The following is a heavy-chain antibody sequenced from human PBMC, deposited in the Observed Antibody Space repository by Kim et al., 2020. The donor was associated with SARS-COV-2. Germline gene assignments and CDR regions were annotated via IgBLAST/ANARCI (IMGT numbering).Heavy chain of an antibody. D-gene: IGHD3-10*01. V-gene: IGHV4-31*02. J-gene: IGHJ3*02. Sequence: LKSRVTISVDTSKNQFSLKLSSVTAADTAVYYCARDPRDYYGSGSYQANIWGQGTMVTVSS. CDR3: ARDPRDYYGSGSYQANI.